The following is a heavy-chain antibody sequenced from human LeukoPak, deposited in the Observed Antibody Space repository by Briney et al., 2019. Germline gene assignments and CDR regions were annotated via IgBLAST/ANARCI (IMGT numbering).Heavy chain of an antibody. V-gene: IGHV1-8*01. Sequence: GASVKVSCKASGYTFTSYDINWVRQATGQGLEWMGWMNPNSGNTGYAQKFQGRVTMTRNTSISTAYMELSSLRSEDTAVYYCAKTGIAVADGAFDIWGQGTMVTVSS. D-gene: IGHD6-19*01. CDR3: AKTGIAVADGAFDI. CDR1: GYTFTSYD. CDR2: MNPNSGNT. J-gene: IGHJ3*02.